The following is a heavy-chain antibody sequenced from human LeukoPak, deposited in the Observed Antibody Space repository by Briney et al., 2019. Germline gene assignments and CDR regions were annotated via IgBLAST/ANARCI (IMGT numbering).Heavy chain of an antibody. CDR3: ARDLSHSSGSPYNWFDP. CDR2: IDPNSGGT. V-gene: IGHV1-2*02. J-gene: IGHJ5*02. Sequence: ASVKVSCKASGYTFTGYYMHWVRQAPGQGLEWMGWIDPNSGGTNYAQKFQGRVTMTRNTSISTAYMELSRLRSDDTAVYYCARDLSHSSGSPYNWFDPWGQGTLVTVSS. D-gene: IGHD3-22*01. CDR1: GYTFTGYY.